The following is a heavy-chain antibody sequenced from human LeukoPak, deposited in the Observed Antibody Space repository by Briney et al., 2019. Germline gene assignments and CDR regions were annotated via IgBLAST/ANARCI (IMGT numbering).Heavy chain of an antibody. CDR3: ARDVGGSYSAY. J-gene: IGHJ4*02. Sequence: ASVKVSCKASGYTFTSYDINWVRQATGQGLEWMGWISAYNGNTNYAQKLQGRVTMTTDTSTSTAYMELRSLRSDDTAVCYCARDVGGSYSAYWGQGTLVTVSS. CDR2: ISAYNGNT. V-gene: IGHV1-18*01. CDR1: GYTFTSYD. D-gene: IGHD1-26*01.